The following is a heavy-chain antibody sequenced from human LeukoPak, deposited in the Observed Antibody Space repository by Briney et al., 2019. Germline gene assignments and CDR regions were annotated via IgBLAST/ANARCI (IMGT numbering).Heavy chain of an antibody. V-gene: IGHV3-30-3*01. CDR2: ISSDGSDK. CDR3: AREGTARDAFDI. Sequence: TGGSLRLSCAASGFIFSYYAMHWVRQAPGKGLEWVAFISSDGSDKYYADSMKGRFTISRDNSKNTLYLQMTSLRGEDTAMYYCAREGTARDAFDIWGQGTMVTVSS. D-gene: IGHD2-21*02. CDR1: GFIFSYYA. J-gene: IGHJ3*02.